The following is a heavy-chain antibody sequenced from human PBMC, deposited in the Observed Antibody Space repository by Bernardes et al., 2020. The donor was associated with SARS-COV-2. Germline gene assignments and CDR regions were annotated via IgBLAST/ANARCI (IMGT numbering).Heavy chain of an antibody. CDR1: GGSISSGDYY. D-gene: IGHD3-10*01. V-gene: IGHV4-30-4*01. J-gene: IGHJ4*02. Sequence: SETLSLTCTVSGGSISSGDYYWSWIRQPPGKGLEWIGYIYYSGSTYYNPSLKSRVTISVDTSKNQFLLKLSSVTAAATAVYYCARDRDPIEGSGRYVDYWGQGTLVTVSS. CDR2: IYYSGST. CDR3: ARDRDPIEGSGRYVDY.